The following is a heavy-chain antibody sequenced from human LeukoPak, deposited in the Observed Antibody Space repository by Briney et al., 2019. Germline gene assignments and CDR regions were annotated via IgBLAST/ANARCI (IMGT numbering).Heavy chain of an antibody. D-gene: IGHD4-17*01. CDR2: ISGSGGST. J-gene: IGHJ4*02. CDR3: AKGNYGDYDSGDY. CDR1: GFTFSSYA. Sequence: PGGSLRLSCAASGFTFSSYAMSWVRQAPGKGLEWVSGISGSGGSTYYADSVKGRFTISRDNSKNTLYLQMNSLRAEDTAVYYCAKGNYGDYDSGDYWGQGTLVTVSS. V-gene: IGHV3-23*01.